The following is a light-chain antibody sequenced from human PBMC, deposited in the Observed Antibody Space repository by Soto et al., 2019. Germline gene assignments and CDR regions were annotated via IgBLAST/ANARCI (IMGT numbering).Light chain of an antibody. CDR1: SSDVGGYNY. Sequence: QSVLTQPASVSGSPGQSITISCTGTSSDVGGYNYVSWYQHHPGKAPKLMIYEVSYRPSGVSNRFSGSKSGNTASLTISGLQAEDESDYYCSSFTSSGTRVFGGGTKVTVL. CDR2: EVS. V-gene: IGLV2-14*01. CDR3: SSFTSSGTRV. J-gene: IGLJ3*02.